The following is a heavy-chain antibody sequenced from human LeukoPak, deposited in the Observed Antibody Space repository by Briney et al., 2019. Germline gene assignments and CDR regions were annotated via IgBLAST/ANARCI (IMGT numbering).Heavy chain of an antibody. Sequence: ASAKVSCKASGYTFTGYYMHWVRQAPGQGLEWMGWINPSSGGTNYAQKFQGRVTMTRDTSISTAYMELSRLRSDDTAVYYCARVGVAGTDYFDYWGQGTLVTVSS. CDR3: ARVGVAGTDYFDY. D-gene: IGHD6-19*01. CDR1: GYTFTGYY. V-gene: IGHV1-2*02. CDR2: INPSSGGT. J-gene: IGHJ4*02.